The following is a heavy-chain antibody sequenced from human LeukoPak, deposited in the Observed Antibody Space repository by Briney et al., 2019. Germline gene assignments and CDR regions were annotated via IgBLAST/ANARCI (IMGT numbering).Heavy chain of an antibody. D-gene: IGHD6-13*01. CDR2: IYYSGST. V-gene: IGHV4-39*01. Sequence: ASETLSLTCTVSGGSISSSSYYWGWIRQPPGKGLEWIGSIYYSGSTYYNPSLKSRVTISVDTSKNQFSLKLSSVTAADTAVYYCATINFDGIAAAGYFDYWGQGTLVTVSS. J-gene: IGHJ4*02. CDR1: GGSISSSSYY. CDR3: ATINFDGIAAAGYFDY.